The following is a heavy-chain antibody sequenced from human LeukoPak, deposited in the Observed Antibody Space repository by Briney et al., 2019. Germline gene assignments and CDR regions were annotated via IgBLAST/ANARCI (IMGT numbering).Heavy chain of an antibody. J-gene: IGHJ4*02. Sequence: GGSLRLSCAASGFTFSTFAMIWVRQPPGKGLEWVSSTFPSGGEIHYADSVRGRFTISRDNSKSTLSLQMNSLRAEDTAIYYCATYRQVLLPFESWGQGTLVTVSS. D-gene: IGHD2-8*02. CDR2: TFPSGGEI. V-gene: IGHV3-23*01. CDR3: ATYRQVLLPFES. CDR1: GFTFSTFA.